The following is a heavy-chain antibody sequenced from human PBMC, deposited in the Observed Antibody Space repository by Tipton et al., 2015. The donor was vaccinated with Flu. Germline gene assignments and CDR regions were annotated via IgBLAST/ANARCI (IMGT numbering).Heavy chain of an antibody. V-gene: IGHV4-59*01. CDR1: GGSISSYY. CDR3: ARAPDSIVGATVFDY. Sequence: LRLSCTVYGGSISSYYWSWIRETPGKGLEWIGYIYYSGSTNYNPSLKSRVTISVDTAKNQFSLKLSSVTAADTAVYYCARAPDSIVGATVFDYWGQGTLVTVSS. J-gene: IGHJ4*02. CDR2: IYYSGST. D-gene: IGHD1-26*01.